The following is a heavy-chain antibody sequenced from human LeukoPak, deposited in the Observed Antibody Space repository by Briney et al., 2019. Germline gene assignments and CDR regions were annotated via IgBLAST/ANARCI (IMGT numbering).Heavy chain of an antibody. J-gene: IGHJ4*02. D-gene: IGHD6-19*01. CDR1: GGTFSSYA. Sequence: SAKVSCKASGGTFSSYAISWVRQAPGQGLEWMGGIIPIFGTANHAQKFQGRVTITADESTSTAYMELSSLRSEDTAVYYCARDHSSGLYYFDYWGQGTLVTVSS. V-gene: IGHV1-69*13. CDR2: IIPIFGTA. CDR3: ARDHSSGLYYFDY.